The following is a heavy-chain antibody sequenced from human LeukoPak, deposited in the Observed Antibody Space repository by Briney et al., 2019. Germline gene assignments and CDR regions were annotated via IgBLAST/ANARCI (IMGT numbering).Heavy chain of an antibody. Sequence: SETLPLTCTVSGGSISSYYWSWIRQPPGKGLEWIGYIYYSGSTNYNPSLKSRVTISVDTSKNQFSLKLSSVTAADTAVYYCARGHPSRTYYYDSSGYYFDYWGQGTLVTVSS. CDR3: ARGHPSRTYYYDSSGYYFDY. J-gene: IGHJ4*02. CDR2: IYYSGST. V-gene: IGHV4-59*01. CDR1: GGSISSYY. D-gene: IGHD3-22*01.